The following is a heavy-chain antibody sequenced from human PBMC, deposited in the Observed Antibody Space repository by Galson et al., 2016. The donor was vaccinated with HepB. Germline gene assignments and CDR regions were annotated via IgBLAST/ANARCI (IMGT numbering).Heavy chain of an antibody. J-gene: IGHJ3*02. D-gene: IGHD4-17*01. CDR1: GFSFISYS. V-gene: IGHV3-48*01. CDR3: ARLQYGDDGAFDI. CDR2: ISSGYTI. Sequence: SLRLSCAASGFSFISYSFDWVRQAPGKGPEWVSHISSGYTIHYADSVKGRFTISRDNTKNSVYLQMNSLRVEDTAVYYCARLQYGDDGAFDIWGQGTMLTVSS.